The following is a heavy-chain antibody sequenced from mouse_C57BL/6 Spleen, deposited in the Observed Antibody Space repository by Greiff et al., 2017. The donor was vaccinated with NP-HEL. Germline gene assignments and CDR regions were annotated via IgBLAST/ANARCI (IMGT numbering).Heavy chain of an antibody. CDR3: ARWVLPFAY. CDR2: IGTSDNYT. J-gene: IGHJ3*01. Sequence: QVQLQQPGAELVMPGASVKLSCKASGYSFTSYWMHWVKQRPGQGLEWIGKIGTSDNYTNYNQTFKGKSTLTVDKSSRKAYMHLSSLTSEHSAVYYCARWVLPFAYWGQGTLVTVSA. CDR1: GYSFTSYW. V-gene: IGHV1-69*01.